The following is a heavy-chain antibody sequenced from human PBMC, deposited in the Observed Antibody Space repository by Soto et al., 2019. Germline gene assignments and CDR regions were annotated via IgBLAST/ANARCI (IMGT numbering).Heavy chain of an antibody. Sequence: GGSLRLSCAASGFTFSSYEMNWVRQAPGKGLEWVSYISSSGSTIYYADSVKGRFTISRDNAKNSLYLQMNSLRAEDTAVYYCARFGELLSRYYYYGMDVWGQGTTVTVS. CDR1: GFTFSSYE. J-gene: IGHJ6*02. CDR3: ARFGELLSRYYYYGMDV. D-gene: IGHD3-10*01. V-gene: IGHV3-48*03. CDR2: ISSSGSTI.